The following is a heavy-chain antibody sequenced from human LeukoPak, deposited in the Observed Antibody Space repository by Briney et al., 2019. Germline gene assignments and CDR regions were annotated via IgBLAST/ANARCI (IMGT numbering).Heavy chain of an antibody. CDR2: ISGSGGST. D-gene: IGHD6-13*01. J-gene: IGHJ6*03. CDR1: GFTFSSYA. Sequence: GGSLRLSCAASGFTFSSYAMSWVRQAPGKGLEWVSAISGSGGSTYYADSVKGRFTISRDNSKNTLYLQMNSLRAEDTAVYYCAKDQSSWYLSYYYYMDVWGKGTTVTVSS. CDR3: AKDQSSWYLSYYYYMDV. V-gene: IGHV3-23*01.